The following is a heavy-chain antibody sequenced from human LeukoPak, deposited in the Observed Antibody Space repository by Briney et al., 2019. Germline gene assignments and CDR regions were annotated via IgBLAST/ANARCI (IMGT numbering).Heavy chain of an antibody. J-gene: IGHJ4*02. CDR3: VRDRASGLG. Sequence: GASVKVSCKASGYTFTGYYMQWVRQAPGQGLEWMGWINPKSGDTNYAQKFQGSVTMTRDTSISTAYMEMSRLRYDDTDVYYCVRDRASGLGWGQGTLVTVSS. D-gene: IGHD3-10*01. CDR1: GYTFTGYY. V-gene: IGHV1-2*02. CDR2: INPKSGDT.